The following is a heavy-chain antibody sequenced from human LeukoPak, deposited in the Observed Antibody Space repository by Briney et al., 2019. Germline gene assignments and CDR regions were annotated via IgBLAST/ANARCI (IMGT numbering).Heavy chain of an antibody. CDR1: GFTFSSYE. CDR3: ARLVMIVRAPDY. CDR2: ISSSSSYI. J-gene: IGHJ4*02. D-gene: IGHD3-22*01. Sequence: PGGSLRLSCAASGFTFSSYEMNWVRQAPGKGLEWVSSISSSSSYIYYADSVKGRFTISRDNAKNSLYLQMNSLRAEDTAVYYCARLVMIVRAPDYWGQGTLVTVSS. V-gene: IGHV3-21*01.